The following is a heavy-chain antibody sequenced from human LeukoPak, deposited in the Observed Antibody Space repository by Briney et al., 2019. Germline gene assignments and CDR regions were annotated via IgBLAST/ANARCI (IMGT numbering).Heavy chain of an antibody. Sequence: KSSETLSLTCTISSGSVSSYYWSWIRQPPGKGLEWIGYIYHSGSTNYNPSLKSRVTISLDTSKNQFSMKLTSMTAADTAVYHCAREGSRDYGGLDNWGQGTLVTVSS. V-gene: IGHV4-59*02. CDR2: IYHSGST. J-gene: IGHJ4*02. CDR3: AREGSRDYGGLDN. D-gene: IGHD4-23*01. CDR1: SGSVSSYY.